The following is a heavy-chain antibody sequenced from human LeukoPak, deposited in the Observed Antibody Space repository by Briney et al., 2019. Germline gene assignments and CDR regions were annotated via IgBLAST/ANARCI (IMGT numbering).Heavy chain of an antibody. CDR3: ARGRGYFDY. D-gene: IGHD3-10*01. CDR1: GGSFSGYY. J-gene: IGHJ4*02. V-gene: IGHV4-34*01. Sequence: PSETLSLTCAVYGGSFSGYYWSWIRQPPGKGLEWIGEISHSGSTNYNPSLKSRVTISVDTSKNQFSLKLSSVTAADTAVHYCARGRGYFDYWGQGTLVTVSS. CDR2: ISHSGST.